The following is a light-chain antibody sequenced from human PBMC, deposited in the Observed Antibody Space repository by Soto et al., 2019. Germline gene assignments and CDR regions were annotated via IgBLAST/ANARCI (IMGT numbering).Light chain of an antibody. CDR1: QSVNRY. V-gene: IGKV3-11*01. CDR3: QQRDIWPWT. Sequence: EIVMTQSPATLSLSPGERATLSCWASQSVNRYLVWYQPKPGQAPRLLMYDASKRATGIPARFSGSGYGTDFTLTISSLEPEDFAVYYCQQRDIWPWTFGQGTKVDIK. CDR2: DAS. J-gene: IGKJ1*01.